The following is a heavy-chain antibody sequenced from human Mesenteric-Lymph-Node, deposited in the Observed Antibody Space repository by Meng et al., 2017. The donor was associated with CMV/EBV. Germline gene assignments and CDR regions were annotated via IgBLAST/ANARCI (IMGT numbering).Heavy chain of an antibody. J-gene: IGHJ6*02. Sequence: SETLSLTCAVYGGSFSGYYWSWIRQPPGKGLEWIGEINHSGSTNYNPSLKSRVTISVDTSKNQFSLKLSSVTAADTAVYYCARGRKGGITIFGVVIKRGMDVWGQGTTVTVSS. CDR1: GGSFSGYY. V-gene: IGHV4-34*01. CDR2: INHSGST. CDR3: ARGRKGGITIFGVVIKRGMDV. D-gene: IGHD3-3*01.